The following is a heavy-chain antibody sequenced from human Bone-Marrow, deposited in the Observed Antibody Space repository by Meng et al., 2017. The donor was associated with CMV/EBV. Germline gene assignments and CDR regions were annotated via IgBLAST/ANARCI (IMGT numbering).Heavy chain of an antibody. Sequence: GESLKISCATSGFTFSNYALHWVRQAPGKGLEWVAVIWYDGSNSKYADSVKGRFTISRDSSKNMLYLQMDSLRVDDTAVYYCAKEKGGDSSSCLDYWGRGTLVTVS. V-gene: IGHV3-33*06. CDR1: GFTFSNYA. D-gene: IGHD6-13*01. CDR3: AKEKGGDSSSCLDY. J-gene: IGHJ4*02. CDR2: IWYDGSNS.